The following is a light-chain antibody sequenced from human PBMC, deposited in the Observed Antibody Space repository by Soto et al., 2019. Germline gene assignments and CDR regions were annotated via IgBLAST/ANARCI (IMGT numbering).Light chain of an antibody. J-gene: IGLJ2*01. CDR1: SSGVENYNL. CDR3: SSYAGAVV. Sequence: QSALTQPASVSGSPGQSITLSCTRISSGVENYNLVSWYQHHPGKAPKLMIYEGSQRPSGVSDRFSGSKSGNTASLTISGLQAEDEADYYCSSYAGAVVFGGGTQLTVL. V-gene: IGLV2-23*01. CDR2: EGS.